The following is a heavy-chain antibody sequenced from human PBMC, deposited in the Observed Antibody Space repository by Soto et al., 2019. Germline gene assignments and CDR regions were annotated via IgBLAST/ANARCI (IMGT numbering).Heavy chain of an antibody. J-gene: IGHJ4*02. D-gene: IGHD3-10*01. CDR3: ARVGQYYYGSGSSFDY. CDR1: GYTFTSYY. Sequence: VKVSCKASGYTFTSYYMHWVRQAPGQGLEWMGIINPSGGSTSYAQKFQGRVTMTRDTSTSTVYMELSSLRSEDTAVYYCARVGQYYYGSGSSFDYWGQGTLVTVSS. V-gene: IGHV1-46*01. CDR2: INPSGGST.